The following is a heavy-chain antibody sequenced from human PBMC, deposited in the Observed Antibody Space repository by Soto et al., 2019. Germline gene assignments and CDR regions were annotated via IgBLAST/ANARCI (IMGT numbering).Heavy chain of an antibody. D-gene: IGHD3-10*01. J-gene: IGHJ4*02. V-gene: IGHV4-30-4*01. CDR2: IFNSENT. Sequence: SETLSLTCTVSGGSISSGDYYWTWIRQPPGKGLGWIGFIFNSENTYYNPSLKSRVTISVDTSKNQFSLKLSSVTAADTAVYYCARYGSGSFRYWGQGTLVTVSS. CDR3: ARYGSGSFRY. CDR1: GGSISSGDYY.